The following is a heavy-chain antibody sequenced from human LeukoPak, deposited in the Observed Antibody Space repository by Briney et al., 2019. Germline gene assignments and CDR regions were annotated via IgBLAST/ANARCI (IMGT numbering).Heavy chain of an antibody. Sequence: ASVKVSCKASGYTFTGNHVHWLRQAPGQGLEWMGWIDPNSGDTMYARKFQDRVTMTSDTSINTAYMELSGLRSDDTAVYFCAKEADIVSFDLWGRGTLVTVSS. CDR2: IDPNSGDT. J-gene: IGHJ2*01. CDR3: AKEADIVSFDL. CDR1: GYTFTGNH. D-gene: IGHD2-15*01. V-gene: IGHV1-2*02.